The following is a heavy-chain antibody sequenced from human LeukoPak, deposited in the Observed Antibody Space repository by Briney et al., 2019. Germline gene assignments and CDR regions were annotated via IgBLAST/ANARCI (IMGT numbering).Heavy chain of an antibody. CDR3: ARVARNSSGLFDY. CDR1: GFTFSGSA. V-gene: IGHV3-21*01. J-gene: IGHJ4*02. CDR2: ISSSNSYI. D-gene: IGHD3-22*01. Sequence: GGSLRLSCAASGFTFSGSALHWVRQAPGKGLEWVSSISSSNSYIYYADSVKGRFTISRDNAKNSLYLQMNSLRAEDTAVYYCARVARNSSGLFDYWGQGTLVTVSS.